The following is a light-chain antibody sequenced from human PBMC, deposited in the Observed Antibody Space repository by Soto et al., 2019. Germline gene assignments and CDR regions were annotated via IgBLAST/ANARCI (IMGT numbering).Light chain of an antibody. CDR1: SGSVSTTYY. CDR3: VIYMGSGISV. CDR2: NTK. Sequence: QAVVTQEPSFSVSPGGTVTLTCALTSGSVSTTYYPSWYQQTPGQAPRRLIYNTKTRSSGVPDRFSGSILGNKAALTIAGAQADDESDYYCVIYMGSGISVFGGGTKL. J-gene: IGLJ2*01. V-gene: IGLV8-61*01.